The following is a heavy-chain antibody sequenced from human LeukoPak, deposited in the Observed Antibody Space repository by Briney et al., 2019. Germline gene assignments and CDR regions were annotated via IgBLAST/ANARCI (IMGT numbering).Heavy chain of an antibody. CDR1: GFTFSSYA. CDR2: ISGSGGST. J-gene: IGHJ4*02. CDR3: AKSDSGWYGETFDY. Sequence: GGSLRLSCAASGFTFSSYAMSWVRQAPGKGLEWVSAISGSGGSTYYADSVKGRFTTSRDNSKNTLYLQMNSLRAEDTAVYYCAKSDSGWYGETFDYWGQGTLVTVSS. D-gene: IGHD6-19*01. V-gene: IGHV3-23*01.